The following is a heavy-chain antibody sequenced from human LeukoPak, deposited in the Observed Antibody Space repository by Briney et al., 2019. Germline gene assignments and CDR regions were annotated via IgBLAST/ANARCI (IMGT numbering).Heavy chain of an antibody. CDR3: AKDWRLAGSDYYYYMDV. D-gene: IGHD2-15*01. V-gene: IGHV3-43D*03. Sequence: GGSLRLSCAASGFTFDDYAMHWVRQAPGKGLEWVSLISWDGGSTYYADSVKGRFTISRDNSKNSLYLQMNSLRAEDTALYYCAKDWRLAGSDYYYYMDVWGKGTTVTVSS. J-gene: IGHJ6*03. CDR2: ISWDGGST. CDR1: GFTFDDYA.